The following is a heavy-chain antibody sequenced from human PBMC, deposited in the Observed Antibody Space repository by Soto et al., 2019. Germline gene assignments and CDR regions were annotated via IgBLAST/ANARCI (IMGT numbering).Heavy chain of an antibody. CDR1: GFIFTSYA. J-gene: IGHJ2*01. CDR3: ARDRVFGVVTDWYFDL. CDR2: ISSGGEST. D-gene: IGHD3-3*01. Sequence: EVQLLETGGGLVQPGGSLSLSCATSGFIFTSYAMNWVRQAPGQGLEWVAAISSGGESTFYAEPVRGRFTISRDNAQNSLYLQMNSLRAEDTAVYYCARDRVFGVVTDWYFDLWGRGTLVTVSS. V-gene: IGHV3-23*01.